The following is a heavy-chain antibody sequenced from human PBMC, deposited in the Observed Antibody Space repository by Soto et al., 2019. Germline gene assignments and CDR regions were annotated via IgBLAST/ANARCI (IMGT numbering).Heavy chain of an antibody. J-gene: IGHJ4*02. D-gene: IGHD6-13*01. CDR3: AKDRGYSSSWYYRYFDY. CDR2: ISSRDGTV. Sequence: EVQLVESGGGLVQPGGSLRLSCAASGFTFSNYEMNWVRQAPGKGLEWVSYISSRDGTVYYADSVRGRFTISRDNAKTSLYLHMNSLRAEDTAVYYCAKDRGYSSSWYYRYFDYWGQGTLVTVSS. CDR1: GFTFSNYE. V-gene: IGHV3-48*03.